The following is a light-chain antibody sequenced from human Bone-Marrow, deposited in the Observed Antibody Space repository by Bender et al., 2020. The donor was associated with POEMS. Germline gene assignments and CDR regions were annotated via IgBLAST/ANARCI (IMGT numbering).Light chain of an antibody. CDR3: QAWDSGAVV. CDR2: DDT. CDR1: DIGSKS. J-gene: IGLJ2*01. Sequence: SYVLTQPPSVSVAPGQTAMITCGGDDIGSKSVHWYQQRPGQAPVLVVYDDTDRPSGIPERFSGSNSGNTATLTISGTQAMDEADYYCQAWDSGAVVFGGGTKLTVL. V-gene: IGLV3-21*02.